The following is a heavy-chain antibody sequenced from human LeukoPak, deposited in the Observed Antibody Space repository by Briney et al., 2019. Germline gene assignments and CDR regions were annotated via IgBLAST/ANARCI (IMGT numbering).Heavy chain of an antibody. V-gene: IGHV3-74*01. J-gene: IGHJ4*02. D-gene: IGHD6-19*01. CDR2: INSDGSST. CDR3: ARGGAYSSGLNYFDY. CDR1: GFTFSSYW. Sequence: GGSLRLSCAASGFTFSSYWMHWVRQAPGKGLVWVSRINSDGSSTSYADSVKGRFTISRDNAKNTLYLQTNSLRAEDTAVFYCARGGAYSSGLNYFDYWGQGALVTVSS.